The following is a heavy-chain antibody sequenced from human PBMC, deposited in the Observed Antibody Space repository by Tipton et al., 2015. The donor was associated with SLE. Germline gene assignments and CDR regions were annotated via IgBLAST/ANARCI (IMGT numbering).Heavy chain of an antibody. Sequence: TLSLTCAVYGGSFSGYYWTWIRQPPGKGLEWIGEINHGGSTNYNPSLKSRVTISVDTSKNQFSLKLSSVTAADTAVYYCANLLAMGSWGQGTLVTVSS. CDR2: INHGGST. V-gene: IGHV4-34*01. CDR1: GGSFSGYY. J-gene: IGHJ5*02. D-gene: IGHD2-8*02. CDR3: ANLLAMGS.